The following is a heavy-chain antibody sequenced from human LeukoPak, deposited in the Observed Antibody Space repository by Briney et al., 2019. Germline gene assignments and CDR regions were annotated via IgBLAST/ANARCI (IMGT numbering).Heavy chain of an antibody. J-gene: IGHJ5*02. Sequence: ASVKLSCKASGGTFSSYTISWVRQAPGQGLEWMGRIIPILGIANYAQKFQGKVTITADKSTSTAYKELSSLRSEETAVYYCARVLTAAISGWFDPWGQGTLVTVSS. CDR3: ARVLTAAISGWFDP. CDR2: IIPILGIA. V-gene: IGHV1-69*02. CDR1: GGTFSSYT. D-gene: IGHD2-2*02.